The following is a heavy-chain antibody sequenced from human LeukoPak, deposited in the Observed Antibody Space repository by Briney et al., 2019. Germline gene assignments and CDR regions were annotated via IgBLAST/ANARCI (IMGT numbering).Heavy chain of an antibody. CDR2: IYYSGST. V-gene: IGHV4-61*05. D-gene: IGHD7-27*01. J-gene: IGHJ4*02. CDR1: GGSISSSSYY. Sequence: TSETLSLTCTVSGGSISSSSYYWSWIRQPPGKGLEWIGYIYYSGSTNYNPSLKSRVTISVDTSKNQFSLKLSSVTAADTAVYYCARRHWGPIDYWGQGTLLTVSS. CDR3: ARRHWGPIDY.